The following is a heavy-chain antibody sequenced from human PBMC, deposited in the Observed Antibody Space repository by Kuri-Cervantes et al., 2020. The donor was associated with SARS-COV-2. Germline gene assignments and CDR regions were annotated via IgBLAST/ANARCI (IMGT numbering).Heavy chain of an antibody. CDR3: AKEIQYSYKRTNFDS. D-gene: IGHD1-14*01. CDR2: SIPVLSAT. J-gene: IGHJ4*02. CDR1: GYPFINFG. Sequence: SVKVSCKASGYPFINFGISWVRQAPGPGLEWMGDSIPVLSATNYAQRFQGRVTISADESTRSAYLELSSLTSEDTAVYYCAKEIQYSYKRTNFDSWGQGTLVTVSS. V-gene: IGHV1-69*13.